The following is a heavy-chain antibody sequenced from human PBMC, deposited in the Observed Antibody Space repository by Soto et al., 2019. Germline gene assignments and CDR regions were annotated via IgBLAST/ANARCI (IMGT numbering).Heavy chain of an antibody. J-gene: IGHJ3*02. CDR1: GFTVSSNY. V-gene: IGHV3-53*01. CDR3: AREKRWLHHDAFDI. D-gene: IGHD5-12*01. CDR2: IYSGGST. Sequence: GGSLRLSCAASGFTVSSNYMSWFRQAPGKGLEWVSVIYSGGSTYYADSVKGRFTISRDNSKNTLYLQMNSLRAEDTAVYYCAREKRWLHHDAFDIWGQGTMVT.